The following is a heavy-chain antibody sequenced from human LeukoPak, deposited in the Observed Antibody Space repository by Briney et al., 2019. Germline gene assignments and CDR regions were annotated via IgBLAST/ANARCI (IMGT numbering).Heavy chain of an antibody. CDR2: INHSGST. D-gene: IGHD3-3*01. J-gene: IGHJ1*01. V-gene: IGHV4-34*01. CDR3: ARSSRYYDFWSGYYIVPEYFQH. CDR1: GGSFSGYY. Sequence: PSETLSLTCAVYGGSFSGYYWSWIRQPPGEGLEWIGEINHSGSTNYNPSLKSRVTISVDTSKNQFSLKLSSVTAADTAVYYCARSSRYYDFWSGYYIVPEYFQHWGQGTLVTVSS.